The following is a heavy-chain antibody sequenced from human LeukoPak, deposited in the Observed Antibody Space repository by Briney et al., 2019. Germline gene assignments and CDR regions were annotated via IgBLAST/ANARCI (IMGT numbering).Heavy chain of an antibody. J-gene: IGHJ3*02. CDR2: ISGSGGST. CDR3: AKDRYYYDTYDAFDI. V-gene: IGHV3-23*01. Sequence: GGSLRLSCAASGFTFSSYAMSWVRQAPGKGLEWVSAISGSGGSTYYADSVKGRFTISRDNSMNTLYLQMNSLRAEDTAVYYCAKDRYYYDTYDAFDIWGQGTMVTVSS. D-gene: IGHD3-22*01. CDR1: GFTFSSYA.